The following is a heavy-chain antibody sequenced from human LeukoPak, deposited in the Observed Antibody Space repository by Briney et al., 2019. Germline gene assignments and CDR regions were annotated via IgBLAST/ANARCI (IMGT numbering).Heavy chain of an antibody. CDR1: GGSISSSSYY. V-gene: IGHV4-39*07. Sequence: PSETLSLTCTVSGGSISSSSYYWGWIRQPPGKGLEWIGNMYYSGSTYYNPSLKSRVTISVDTSKNQFSLKLSSVTAADTAVYYCARDVTAAFDYWGQGTLVTVSS. CDR2: MYYSGST. J-gene: IGHJ4*02. D-gene: IGHD6-13*01. CDR3: ARDVTAAFDY.